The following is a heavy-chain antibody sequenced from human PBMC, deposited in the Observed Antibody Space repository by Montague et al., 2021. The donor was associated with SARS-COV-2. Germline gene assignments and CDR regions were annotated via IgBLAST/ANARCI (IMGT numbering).Heavy chain of an antibody. J-gene: IGHJ4*02. CDR2: INHRGST. Sequence: SETLSLTCAVYGGTFSAHTWSWVRQSPGKGLERIGEINHRGSTTYMSSPTSRATMSVDTSKNQFSLKLSSVTAADTAIYYCARGGLAGGNYDIWSFSYTSPLDYWGQGTLVTVSS. D-gene: IGHD3-3*01. CDR1: GGTFSAHT. CDR3: ARGGLAGGNYDIWSFSYTSPLDY. V-gene: IGHV4-34*01.